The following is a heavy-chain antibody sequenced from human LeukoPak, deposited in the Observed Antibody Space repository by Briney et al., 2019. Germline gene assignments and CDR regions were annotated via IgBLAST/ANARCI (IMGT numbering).Heavy chain of an antibody. CDR3: ARLPGSSWYYFDY. Sequence: SETLSLTCTVSGGSISSYYWSWIRQPPGKGLEWIGYIYYSGSTNYNPSLKSRVAISVDTSKNQFSLKLSSVTAADTAVYYCARLPGSSWYYFDYWGQGTLVTVSS. D-gene: IGHD6-13*01. V-gene: IGHV4-59*08. CDR1: GGSISSYY. CDR2: IYYSGST. J-gene: IGHJ4*02.